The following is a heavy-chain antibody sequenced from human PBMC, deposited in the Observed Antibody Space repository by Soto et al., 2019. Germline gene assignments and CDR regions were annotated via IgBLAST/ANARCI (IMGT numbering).Heavy chain of an antibody. D-gene: IGHD5-12*01. CDR1: GGSIRSSSYD. V-gene: IGHV4-39*01. Sequence: SETLSLTCTVSGGSIRSSSYDWGWIRQPPGKGLEWIGSINYSGNTYYNPSLKSRVTISKDTSKNQFQFSLKLTSVTAGDTAVYYCARRINGYDGAGDFYYYMDVWGKGTTVTVSS. CDR3: ARRINGYDGAGDFYYYMDV. J-gene: IGHJ6*03. CDR2: INYSGNT.